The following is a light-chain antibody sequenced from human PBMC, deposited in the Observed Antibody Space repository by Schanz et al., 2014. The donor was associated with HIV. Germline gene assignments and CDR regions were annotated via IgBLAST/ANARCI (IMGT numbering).Light chain of an antibody. V-gene: IGKV1-9*01. J-gene: IGKJ3*01. CDR1: QTISSS. Sequence: DIQLTQSPALLSASVGDRVTITCRASQTISSSLAWYQQRPGKAPKVLIYAASSLQRGAPSRFSGSGSGTEFTLTISSLQPEDFATYYCQQLNGYPLFAFGPGTKVDIK. CDR2: AAS. CDR3: QQLNGYPLFA.